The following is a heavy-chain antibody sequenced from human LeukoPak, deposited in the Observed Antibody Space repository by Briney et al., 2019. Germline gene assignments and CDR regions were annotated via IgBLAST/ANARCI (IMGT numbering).Heavy chain of an antibody. CDR1: GFTFSSYS. Sequence: GGSLRLSCAASGFTFSSYSMNWVRQAPGKGLEWVSSISSSSSYIYYADSVKGRFTIPRDNAKNSLYLQMNSLRAEDTAVYYCARDEGDTTRDWEYWGQGTLVTVSS. V-gene: IGHV3-21*01. CDR3: ARDEGDTTRDWEY. D-gene: IGHD1-26*01. CDR2: ISSSSSYI. J-gene: IGHJ4*02.